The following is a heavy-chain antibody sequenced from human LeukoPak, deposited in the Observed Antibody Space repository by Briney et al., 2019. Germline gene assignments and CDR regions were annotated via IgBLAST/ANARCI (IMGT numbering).Heavy chain of an antibody. Sequence: PGRSLRLSCATSGFTFDDYAMHWVRQAPGKGLEWVSYISSSGSTIYYADSVKGRFTISRDNAKNSLYLQMNSLRAEDTAVYYCARDLTCSSTSCFGFPYYYGMDVWGQGTTVTVSS. CDR2: ISSSGSTI. V-gene: IGHV3-11*01. D-gene: IGHD2-2*01. CDR3: ARDLTCSSTSCFGFPYYYGMDV. J-gene: IGHJ6*02. CDR1: GFTFDDYA.